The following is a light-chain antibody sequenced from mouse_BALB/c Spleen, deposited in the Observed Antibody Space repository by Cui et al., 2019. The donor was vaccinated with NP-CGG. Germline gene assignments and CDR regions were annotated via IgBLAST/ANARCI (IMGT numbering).Light chain of an antibody. Sequence: AVVTPESALTTSPGATVALTCRSSTGAVTTSNYANWVQEKPDHLFTGLIGGTNNRPPGVPARFSGFLIGDKAALTITGAQTEDEAIYFCALWYSNHWVFGGGTKLTVL. CDR2: GTN. CDR1: TGAVTTSNY. J-gene: IGLJ1*01. CDR3: ALWYSNHWV. V-gene: IGLV1*01.